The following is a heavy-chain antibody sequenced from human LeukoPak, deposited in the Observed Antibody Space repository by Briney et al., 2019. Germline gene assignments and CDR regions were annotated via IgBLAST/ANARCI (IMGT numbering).Heavy chain of an antibody. CDR2: IYYSGST. D-gene: IGHD3-22*01. CDR1: GGSISSYY. Sequence: SENLSLNCTVSGGSISSYYWSWIRQPPGQGLEWIGYIYYSGSTNYNPSLKSRVTISVDTSKNQFSLKLSSVTAADTAVYYCARTLGGGYYAFRFDPWGQGTLVTVSS. J-gene: IGHJ5*02. V-gene: IGHV4-59*01. CDR3: ARTLGGGYYAFRFDP.